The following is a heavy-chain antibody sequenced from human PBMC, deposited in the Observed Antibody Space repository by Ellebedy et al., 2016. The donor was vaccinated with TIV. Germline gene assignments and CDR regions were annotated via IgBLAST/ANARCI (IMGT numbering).Heavy chain of an antibody. CDR3: AKDLGIERQWGFDY. D-gene: IGHD1-26*01. Sequence: GESLKISCAASGFTFSIYAMGWVRQAPGKGLEWVSTISINGGGTYYACSVEGRFTISRDNSKNTLWLQMSGLRAEDTARYFCAKDLGIERQWGFDYWGQGTLVTVSS. V-gene: IGHV3-23*01. CDR2: ISINGGGT. CDR1: GFTFSIYA. J-gene: IGHJ4*02.